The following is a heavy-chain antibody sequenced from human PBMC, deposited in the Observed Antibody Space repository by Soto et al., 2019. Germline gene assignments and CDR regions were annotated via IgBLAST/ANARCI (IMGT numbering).Heavy chain of an antibody. V-gene: IGHV1-8*01. Sequence: QVQLVQSGAEVKKPGASVKVSCKASGYTFTSFDINGVRQATGTGLEWMGWMNPNSGNTVYAQKFQRRVTMTMNTSISTAYMELSSLRSEDTAVYYCARERSSGWYVDYWGQGPLVTVSS. CDR2: MNPNSGNT. J-gene: IGHJ4*02. CDR1: GYTFTSFD. D-gene: IGHD6-19*01. CDR3: ARERSSGWYVDY.